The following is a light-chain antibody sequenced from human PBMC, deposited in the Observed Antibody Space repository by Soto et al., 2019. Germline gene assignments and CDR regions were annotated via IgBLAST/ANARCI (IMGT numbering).Light chain of an antibody. CDR2: AAS. CDR1: QNIRNY. Sequence: DIQMTQSPSSLSASVGDRVTITCRASQNIRNYLNWYQQRPGKTPNLLVYAASNLRIGVPSRFSGSGSGTDFTLTISSLQPEDFGTYYCQQIHSTSSYTLGQGSRVDVK. V-gene: IGKV1-39*01. J-gene: IGKJ2*01. CDR3: QQIHSTSSYT.